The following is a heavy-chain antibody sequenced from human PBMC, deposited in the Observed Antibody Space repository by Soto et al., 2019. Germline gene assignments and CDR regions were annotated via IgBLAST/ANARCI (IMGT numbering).Heavy chain of an antibody. Sequence: QVQLVQSGAEVKKPGSSVKVSCKASGGTFSSYAISWVRQAPGQGLEWMGGIIPIFGTANYAQKFQGRVTITPDETTSTAYMELSSLRPGDTAVYYCARSRGLAVDGTYWFDPWGQVSLVT. D-gene: IGHD6-19*01. V-gene: IGHV1-69*01. CDR3: ARSRGLAVDGTYWFDP. J-gene: IGHJ5*02. CDR1: GGTFSSYA. CDR2: IIPIFGTA.